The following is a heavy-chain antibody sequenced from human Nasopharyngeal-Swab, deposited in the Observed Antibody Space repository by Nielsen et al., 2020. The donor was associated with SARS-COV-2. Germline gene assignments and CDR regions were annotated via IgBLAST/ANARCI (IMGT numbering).Heavy chain of an antibody. CDR1: GFTFTSYA. V-gene: IGHV3-23*01. CDR2: MSGRGENT. D-gene: IGHD2-15*01. CDR3: AKDSGAGFCDDGSCFPTNH. J-gene: IGHJ5*02. Sequence: GESLKISCAASGFTFTSYAMNWVRHAPGKGLEWVSGMSGRGENTYSAESVKGRFTISRDSSKNTLYLQMNGLRAEDTAVYYCAKDSGAGFCDDGSCFPTNHWGQGTLVTVSS.